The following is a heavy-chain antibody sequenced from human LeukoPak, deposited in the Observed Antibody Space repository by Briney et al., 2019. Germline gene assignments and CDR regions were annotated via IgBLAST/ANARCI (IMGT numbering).Heavy chain of an antibody. V-gene: IGHV1-2*02. D-gene: IGHD3-10*02. J-gene: IGHJ4*02. CDR1: GHTFSGYY. Sequence: ASVQVSCKTSGHTFSGYYMHWVRQAPGQGLAWMGWINTDSGVTNYAPNFQGRVTMTRDTSISTVYMELSGLTSDDTAVYYCARDLTGTGTMIGLDYWGQGTLVTVSS. CDR3: ARDLTGTGTMIGLDY. CDR2: INTDSGVT.